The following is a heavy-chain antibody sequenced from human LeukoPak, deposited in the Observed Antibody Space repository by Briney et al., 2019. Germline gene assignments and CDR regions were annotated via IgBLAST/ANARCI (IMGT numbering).Heavy chain of an antibody. Sequence: PSETLSLTCTVSGGSISSSSYYWGWIRQPPGKGLEWIGSIYYSGSTYYNPSLKSRVTISVDTSKNQFSLKLSSVTAADTAVYYCASPRVGATAFYYFDYWGQGTLVTVSS. CDR1: GGSISSSSYY. CDR2: IYYSGST. J-gene: IGHJ4*02. D-gene: IGHD1-26*01. CDR3: ASPRVGATAFYYFDY. V-gene: IGHV4-39*01.